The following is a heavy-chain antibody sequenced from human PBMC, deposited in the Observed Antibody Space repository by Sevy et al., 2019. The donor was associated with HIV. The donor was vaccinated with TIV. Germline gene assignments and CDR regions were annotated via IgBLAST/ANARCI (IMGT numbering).Heavy chain of an antibody. CDR1: GYTFTGYY. CDR3: VRDDRDGYFEH. CDR2: INPDSGDP. V-gene: IGHV1-2*02. J-gene: IGHJ4*02. Sequence: ASVKVSCNASGYTFTGYYMHWMRQAPGQGLEWMGWINPDSGDPTYAPKFQGRVTLTRDTSINTAYMDLRRLKSDDTAVYYCVRDDRDGYFEHWGQGTLVTVSS.